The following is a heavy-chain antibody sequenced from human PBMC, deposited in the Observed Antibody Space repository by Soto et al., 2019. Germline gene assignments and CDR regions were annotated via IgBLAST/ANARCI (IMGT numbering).Heavy chain of an antibody. CDR1: GFTFSIYE. CDR2: ISRSGITI. D-gene: IGHD3-22*01. V-gene: IGHV3-48*03. Sequence: QPWGSLRLSCAASGFTFSIYEMNWVRQAPGKGLEWDSYISRSGITIYYADSVKRRFTISRDNAKNSLYLQMNSLRAEDTAVYYCARDSGSSGYYNAFDYWGRGTLVTVSS. CDR3: ARDSGSSGYYNAFDY. J-gene: IGHJ4*02.